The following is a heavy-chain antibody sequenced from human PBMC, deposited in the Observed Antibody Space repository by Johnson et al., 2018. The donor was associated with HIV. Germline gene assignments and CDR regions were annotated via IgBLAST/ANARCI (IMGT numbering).Heavy chain of an antibody. D-gene: IGHD7-27*01. J-gene: IGHJ3*02. CDR3: WSWGRDAFDI. V-gene: IGHV3-53*02. Sequence: VQLVETGGGLIQPGGSLRLSCAASGFTVSSNYMSWVRQAPGKGLEWVSVIYSGGSTYYADSVKGRFTISRDNSKNTLYLQMNSLRAGDTAVYYWWSWGRDAFDIWGQGTMVTVSS. CDR2: IYSGGST. CDR1: GFTVSSNY.